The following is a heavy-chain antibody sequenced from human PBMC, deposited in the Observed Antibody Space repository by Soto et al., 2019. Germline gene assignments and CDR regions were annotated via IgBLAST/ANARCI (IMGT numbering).Heavy chain of an antibody. D-gene: IGHD2-2*01. CDR3: ARGPSPICSSTSCPTPFGY. Sequence: GASVKVSCKASGYTFTSYDINWVRQATGQGLEWMGWMNPNSGNTGYAQKFQGRVTMTRNTSISTAYMELSSLRSEDTAVYYCARGPSPICSSTSCPTPFGYWGQGTLVTVSS. CDR1: GYTFTSYD. J-gene: IGHJ4*02. V-gene: IGHV1-8*01. CDR2: MNPNSGNT.